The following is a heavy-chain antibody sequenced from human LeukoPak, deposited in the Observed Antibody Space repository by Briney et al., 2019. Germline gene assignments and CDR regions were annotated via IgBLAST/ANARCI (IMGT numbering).Heavy chain of an antibody. V-gene: IGHV3-9*01. J-gene: IGHJ4*02. D-gene: IGHD2-2*01. CDR2: ISWNSGSI. CDR1: GFTFDDCA. Sequence: SLRLSCAASGFTFDDCAMHWVRQAPGKGLEWVSGISWNSGSIGYADSVKGRFTISRDNAKNSLYLQMNSLRAEDTALYYCVKGSLYCSSTSCYGGILDYWGQGTLVTVSS. CDR3: VKGSLYCSSTSCYGGILDY.